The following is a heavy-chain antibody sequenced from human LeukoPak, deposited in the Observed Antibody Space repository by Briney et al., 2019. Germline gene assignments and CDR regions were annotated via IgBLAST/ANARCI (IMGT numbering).Heavy chain of an antibody. Sequence: PGGSLRLSCAASGFTFSSYSMSWVRQAPGKGLEWVAAISGSGGSTYYADSVKGRVTISRDNSKNTLYLELNSLRAEDTAVYYCVLSSRAPYYDNCVWGRGATVT. CDR2: ISGSGGST. D-gene: IGHD3-22*01. J-gene: IGHJ6*03. CDR3: VLSSRAPYYDNCV. CDR1: GFTFSSYS. V-gene: IGHV3-23*01.